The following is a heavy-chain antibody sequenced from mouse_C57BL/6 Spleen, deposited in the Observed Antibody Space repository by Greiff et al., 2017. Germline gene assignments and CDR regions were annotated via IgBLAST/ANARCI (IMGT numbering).Heavy chain of an antibody. Sequence: VQLQQSGPELVKPGASVKISCKASGYSFTDYNMNWVKQSNGKSLEWIGVINPNYGTTIYNQKFKGKATLTVDKSSSTAYMQLSSLTSEDTAVYYCARGGHYCSNFCDYWGQGTTLTVSA. CDR2: INPNYGTT. D-gene: IGHD2-5*01. V-gene: IGHV1-39*01. J-gene: IGHJ2*01. CDR1: GYSFTDYN. CDR3: ARGGHYCSNFCDY.